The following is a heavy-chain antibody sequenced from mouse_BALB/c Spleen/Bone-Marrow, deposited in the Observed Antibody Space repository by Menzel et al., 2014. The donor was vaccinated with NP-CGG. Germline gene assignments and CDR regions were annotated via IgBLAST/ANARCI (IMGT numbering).Heavy chain of an antibody. Sequence: LQQSGAELVKPGASMKMSCKASGYTFTSYNLHWIKQTPGQGLEWIGAIYPGNGDTSYSQRFKGKATLTTDKSSNTAYMQLSSLTSEDSAVYYCAREGRSHFDHWGQGSTLTVSS. CDR2: IYPGNGDT. J-gene: IGHJ2*01. CDR1: GYTFTSYN. V-gene: IGHV1-12*01. CDR3: AREGRSHFDH.